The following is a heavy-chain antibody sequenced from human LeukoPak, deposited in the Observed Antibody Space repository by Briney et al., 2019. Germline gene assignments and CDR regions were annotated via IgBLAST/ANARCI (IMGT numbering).Heavy chain of an antibody. CDR2: IYYSGST. Sequence: SETLSLTCTVSGGSISSSSYYWGWIRQPPGKGLEWIGNIYYSGSTYYNPSLKSRVTIFVDTSKNQFSLKLSSVTAADTAVYYCARRNYDILTGYYYFDYWGQGTLVTVSS. J-gene: IGHJ4*02. CDR3: ARRNYDILTGYYYFDY. D-gene: IGHD3-9*01. V-gene: IGHV4-39*01. CDR1: GGSISSSSYY.